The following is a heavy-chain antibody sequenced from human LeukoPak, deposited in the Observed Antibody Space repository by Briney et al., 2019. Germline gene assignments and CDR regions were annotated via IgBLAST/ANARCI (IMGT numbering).Heavy chain of an antibody. CDR1: GFTFSSSA. D-gene: IGHD3-10*01. V-gene: IGHV3-23*01. CDR2: ISGSGDRT. CDR3: AKGDYGSGSYGWFDY. J-gene: IGHJ4*02. Sequence: GGSLRLSCAASGFTFSSSAMNWVRQAPGKVLEWVSTISGSGDRTYYADSVKGRFTISRDNSKNTLFLQMNSLRAEDTAVYYCAKGDYGSGSYGWFDYWGQGTLVTVSS.